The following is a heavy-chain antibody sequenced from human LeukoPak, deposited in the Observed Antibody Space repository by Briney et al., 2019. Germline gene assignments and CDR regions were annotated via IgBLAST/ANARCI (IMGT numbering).Heavy chain of an antibody. CDR3: ARVGMTTPLLDY. J-gene: IGHJ4*02. Sequence: GGSLRLSCAASGFTVSSNYMSWVRQAPGKGLEWVSVIYSGGSTYYADSVKGRFTISRDNSKNTLYLQMNSLRADDTAVYYRARVGMTTPLLDYWGQGTLVTVSS. CDR2: IYSGGST. CDR1: GFTVSSNY. V-gene: IGHV3-66*01. D-gene: IGHD5-24*01.